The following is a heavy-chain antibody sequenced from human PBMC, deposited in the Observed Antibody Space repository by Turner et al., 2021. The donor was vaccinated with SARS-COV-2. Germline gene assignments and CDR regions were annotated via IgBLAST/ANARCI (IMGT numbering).Heavy chain of an antibody. CDR2: ISGSGGNT. CDR3: ATGRRENYFNY. V-gene: IGHV3-23*01. D-gene: IGHD1-26*01. J-gene: IGHJ4*02. Sequence: EVQLLDSGGGLLQPGGSLRLSCAASGFTFSTSAMTWVRQGPGKGLEWVSGISGSGGNTYYADPVKGRFTISRDNSKNTLFLQMNSLRAGDTAVYYCATGRRENYFNYWGQGTLVTVSS. CDR1: GFTFSTSA.